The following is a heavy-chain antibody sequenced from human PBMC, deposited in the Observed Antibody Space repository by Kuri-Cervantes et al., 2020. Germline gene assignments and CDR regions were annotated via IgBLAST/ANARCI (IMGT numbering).Heavy chain of an antibody. D-gene: IGHD3-10*01. Sequence: CPLSGPSTSSGGYYWSWIRQHPGKGLEWIVYIYYSGSTYYNSSLKSRVTITVDTSKNQFTLKLSSVIAADTAVYYCARVEGYYGSGSPSLLHFDYWGQGTLVTVSS. J-gene: IGHJ4*02. CDR1: GPSTSSGGYY. CDR2: IYYSGST. V-gene: IGHV4-31*03. CDR3: ARVEGYYGSGSPSLLHFDY.